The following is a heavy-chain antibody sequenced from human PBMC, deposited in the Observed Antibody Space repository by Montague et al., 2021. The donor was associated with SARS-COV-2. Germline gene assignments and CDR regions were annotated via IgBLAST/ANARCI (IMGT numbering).Heavy chain of an antibody. CDR1: GFTFSSYA. Sequence: SLRLSCAASGFTFSSYAMHWVRQAPGKGLEWVAVISYDGSNKYYANSVKGRFTISRDNSKNTLYLQMNSLRAEDTAVYYCARARGNYLTNFDYWGQGTLVTVSS. V-gene: IGHV3-30-3*01. J-gene: IGHJ4*02. CDR2: ISYDGSNK. D-gene: IGHD1-26*01. CDR3: ARARGNYLTNFDY.